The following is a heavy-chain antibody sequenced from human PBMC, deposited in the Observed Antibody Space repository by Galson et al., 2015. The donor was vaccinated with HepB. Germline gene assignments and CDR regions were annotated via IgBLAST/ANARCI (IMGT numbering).Heavy chain of an antibody. CDR1: GFSVRNTY. Sequence: SLRLSCAASGFSVRNTYMTWVRQAPGKGLEWVSYITSRSTYTTYADSVKGRFTISRDNARNSLFLQMTSLRAEDTAVYYCARDRRTTYYGSGSYFDFWGQGALVTVSS. CDR3: ARDRRTTYYGSGSYFDF. J-gene: IGHJ4*02. CDR2: ITSRSTYT. D-gene: IGHD3-10*01. V-gene: IGHV3-11*06.